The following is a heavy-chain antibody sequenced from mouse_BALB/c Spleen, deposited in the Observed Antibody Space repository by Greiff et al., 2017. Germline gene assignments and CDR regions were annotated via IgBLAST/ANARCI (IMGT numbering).Heavy chain of an antibody. D-gene: IGHD1-1*01. CDR2: IDPSDSYT. J-gene: IGHJ2*01. Sequence: VQLQQSGAELVKPGASVKLSCKASGYTFTSYWMHWVKQRPGQGLEWIGEIDPSDSYTNYNQKFKGKATLTVDKSSSTAYMQLSSLTSEDSAVFYCARGATVVATHGYWGQGTTLTVSS. CDR3: ARGATVVATHGY. V-gene: IGHV1-69*02. CDR1: GYTFTSYW.